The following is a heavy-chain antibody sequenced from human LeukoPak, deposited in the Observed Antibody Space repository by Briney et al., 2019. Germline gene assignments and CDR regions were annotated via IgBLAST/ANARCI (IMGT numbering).Heavy chain of an antibody. CDR1: TGSFSGYY. CDR3: ARGGYYDSSGYYQWNWFDP. D-gene: IGHD3-22*01. V-gene: IGHV4-34*01. J-gene: IGHJ5*02. Sequence: PSETLSLTCAVYTGSFSGYYWSWIRQPPGKGLEWIGEINHSGSTNYSPSLKSRVTISRDVSKDQFSLKLSSVTAADTAVYYCARGGYYDSSGYYQWNWFDPWGQGTLVTVSS. CDR2: INHSGST.